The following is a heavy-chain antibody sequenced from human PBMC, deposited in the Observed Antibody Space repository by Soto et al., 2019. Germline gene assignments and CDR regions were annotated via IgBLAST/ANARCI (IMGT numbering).Heavy chain of an antibody. J-gene: IGHJ4*02. CDR1: GFIFDNFG. CDR2: IYYAGSKK. D-gene: IGHD3-10*01. CDR3: ARSPRVRGGTASRGC. V-gene: IGHV3-33*01. Sequence: QVQLVESGGCVVQPGSSLRLSCAASGFIFDNFGMHWVRQAPGKGLEWVSVIYYAGSKKYYADSVRGRFNISRDNSKNMLYLQMDSLRAEDTATYYCARSPRVRGGTASRGCWGQGTLVTVSS.